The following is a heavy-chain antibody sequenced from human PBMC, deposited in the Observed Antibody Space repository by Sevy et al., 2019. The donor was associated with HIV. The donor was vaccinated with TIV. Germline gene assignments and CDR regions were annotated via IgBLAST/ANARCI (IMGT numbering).Heavy chain of an antibody. J-gene: IGHJ4*01. CDR1: GFAFSSHA. Sequence: GGSLRLSCAASGFAFSSHAMHWVRQAPGKGLEWVATKSYEGTETFYAASVGGRFTISRDNSKNMLSLQINSLRPEDTAVYYCARDGGYSIKWYPLYWGHGTLVTVSS. CDR3: ARDGGYSIKWYPLY. V-gene: IGHV3-30-3*01. CDR2: KSYEGTET. D-gene: IGHD6-13*01.